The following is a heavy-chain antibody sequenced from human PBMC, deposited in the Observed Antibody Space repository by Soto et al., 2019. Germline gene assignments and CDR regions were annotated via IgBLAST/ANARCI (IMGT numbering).Heavy chain of an antibody. CDR1: GFTFSSYW. V-gene: IGHV3-7*03. CDR2: IKQDGSEK. CDR3: ARVGPLISYYFDY. J-gene: IGHJ4*02. Sequence: GGSLRLSCAASGFTFSSYWMSWVRQAPGKGLEWVANIKQDGSEKYYVDSVKGRFTISRDNAKNSLYLQMNSLRAEDTAVYYCARVGPLISYYFDYWGQGTLVTVSS.